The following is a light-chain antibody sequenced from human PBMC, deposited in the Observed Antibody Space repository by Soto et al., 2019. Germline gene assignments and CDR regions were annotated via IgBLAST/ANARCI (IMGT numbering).Light chain of an antibody. Sequence: EIVMTQSPATLSVSPGERATLSCRASQSVSSNLAWYQQKPGQAPRLLIYGASTRATGIPARFSGSGSGTEFTLTISSLQSEDFAVYYCQQYNKWPATFGQGTKVDI. V-gene: IGKV3-15*01. CDR1: QSVSSN. CDR2: GAS. CDR3: QQYNKWPAT. J-gene: IGKJ1*01.